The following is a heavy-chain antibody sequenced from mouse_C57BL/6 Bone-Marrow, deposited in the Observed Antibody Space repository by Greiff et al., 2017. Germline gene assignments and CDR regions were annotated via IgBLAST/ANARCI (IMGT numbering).Heavy chain of an antibody. CDR2: IYPGDGDT. V-gene: IGHV1-80*01. CDR3: ARDCDYFDY. J-gene: IGHJ2*01. Sequence: VQLQQSGASVKISCKVSGYAFSTYWMNWVKQRPGKGLEWIGQIYPGDGDTNYNGKFKGKATLTADKSSSTAYMQLSSLTSEDSSVYFCARDCDYFDYWGQGTTLTVSS. CDR1: GYAFSTYW.